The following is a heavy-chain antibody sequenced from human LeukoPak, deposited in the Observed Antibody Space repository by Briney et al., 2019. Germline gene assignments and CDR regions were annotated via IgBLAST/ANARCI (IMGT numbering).Heavy chain of an antibody. CDR3: TSRDTGMGRLDP. V-gene: IGHV4-4*09. Sequence: SETLSLTCTVSGGSMSDHYWSWIRQSPGKGLEWIGYIYTSGHTDYNPSLKSRVTISVDTSKNQFFLKLRSVTAADTAVYYCTSRDTGMGRLDPWGQGILVRVSS. D-gene: IGHD5-18*01. J-gene: IGHJ5*02. CDR1: GGSMSDHY. CDR2: IYTSGHT.